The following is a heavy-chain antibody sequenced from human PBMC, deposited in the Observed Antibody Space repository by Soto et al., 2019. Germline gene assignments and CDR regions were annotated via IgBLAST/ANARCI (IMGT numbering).Heavy chain of an antibody. V-gene: IGHV4-59*01. D-gene: IGHD6-13*01. CDR3: ARAIPLSPAAGTCKWFDP. CDR1: GGSISSYY. Sequence: SETLSHTCTVSGGSISSYYWSWIRQPPGKGLEWIGYIYYSGSTNYNPSLKSRVTISVDTPKNQFSLKLSSVTAADTAVYYCARAIPLSPAAGTCKWFDPWGHGTLVTVS. CDR2: IYYSGST. J-gene: IGHJ5*02.